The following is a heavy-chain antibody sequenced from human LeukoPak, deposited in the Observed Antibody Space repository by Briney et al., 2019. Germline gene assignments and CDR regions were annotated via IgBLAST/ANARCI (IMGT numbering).Heavy chain of an antibody. CDR1: GGSFSGYY. Sequence: PSETLSLTCAVYGGSFSGYYWSWIRQPPGKGLEWIGEINHSGSTNYNPSLKSRVTISVDTSKNQFSLKLSSVTAADTAVYYCGAVGVPGAKYYFDYWGQGALVTVSS. CDR3: GAVGVPGAKYYFDY. V-gene: IGHV4-34*01. CDR2: INHSGST. D-gene: IGHD2-2*01. J-gene: IGHJ4*02.